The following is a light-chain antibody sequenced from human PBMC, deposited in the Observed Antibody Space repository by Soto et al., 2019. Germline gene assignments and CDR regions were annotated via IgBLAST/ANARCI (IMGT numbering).Light chain of an antibody. CDR1: QAINTA. Sequence: AIQVTQSPSSLSASVGDRVTISCRASQAINTALAWYQQKPGKAPDLLIFDASTVESGVPSRFSGGGSGTDFTLTISSLQPEDFATYYCQQFYTFPITLGQGTRLEIK. V-gene: IGKV1-13*02. J-gene: IGKJ5*01. CDR3: QQFYTFPIT. CDR2: DAS.